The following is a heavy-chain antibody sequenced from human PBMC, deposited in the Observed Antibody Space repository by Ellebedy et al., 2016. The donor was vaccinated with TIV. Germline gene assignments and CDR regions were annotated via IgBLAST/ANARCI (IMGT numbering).Heavy chain of an antibody. J-gene: IGHJ4*02. Sequence: GESLKISCKGSGYSFSNFWIGWVRQMPGKGLEWMGIILPGESAARYSPSFRGQVPISVDKSITTSYLQSTSLKASDTAIYYCGYSSGWGSFDLWGQGTLVNVSS. CDR2: ILPGESAA. D-gene: IGHD6-25*01. CDR3: GYSSGWGSFDL. CDR1: GYSFSNFW. V-gene: IGHV5-51*01.